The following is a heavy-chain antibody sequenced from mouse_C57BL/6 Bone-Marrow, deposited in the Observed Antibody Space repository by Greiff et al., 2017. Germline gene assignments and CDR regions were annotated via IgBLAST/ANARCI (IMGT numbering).Heavy chain of an antibody. CDR3: ARHDCGSSYYFDY. CDR2: INSDGGST. CDR1: EYEFPSHD. D-gene: IGHD1-1*01. V-gene: IGHV5-2*01. Sequence: EVKLVESGGGLVQPGESLTLSCESNEYEFPSHDMSWVRKTPEKRLELVAAINSDGGSTYYPDTMESRFIISKDNTKKTLYLQMSSLRSEDTAWYDCARHDCGSSYYFDYWGQGTTLTVSS. J-gene: IGHJ2*01.